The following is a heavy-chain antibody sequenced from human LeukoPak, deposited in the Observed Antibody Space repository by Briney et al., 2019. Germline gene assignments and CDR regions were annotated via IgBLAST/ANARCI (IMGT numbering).Heavy chain of an antibody. D-gene: IGHD1-26*01. CDR1: GGSFSGYY. Sequence: SETLSLTCAVYGGSFSGYYWSWIRQPPGKGLEWIGEINHSGSTNYNPSLKSRVTTSVDTSKNQFSLKLSSVTAADTAVYYCARGGRFFHWCDPWAKGTLVTVSS. CDR2: INHSGST. J-gene: IGHJ5*02. V-gene: IGHV4-34*01. CDR3: ARGGRFFHWCDP.